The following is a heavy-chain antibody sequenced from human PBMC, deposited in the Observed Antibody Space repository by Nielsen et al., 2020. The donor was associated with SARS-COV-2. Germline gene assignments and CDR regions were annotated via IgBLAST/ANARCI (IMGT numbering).Heavy chain of an antibody. CDR1: GFTFSDYY. CDR2: ISSSGSTI. D-gene: IGHD6-13*01. V-gene: IGHV3-11*04. Sequence: GGSLRLSCAASGFTFSDYYMSWIRQAPGKGLEWVSYISSSGSTIYYADSVKGRFTISRDNAKNSLYLQMNSLRAEDTAVYCCATLRDSSSPFDYWGQGTLVTVSS. CDR3: ATLRDSSSPFDY. J-gene: IGHJ4*02.